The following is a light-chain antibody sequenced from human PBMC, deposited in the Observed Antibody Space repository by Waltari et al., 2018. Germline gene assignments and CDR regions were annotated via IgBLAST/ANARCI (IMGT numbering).Light chain of an antibody. CDR2: KAS. Sequence: DIQMTQSSSTLSASPGDSVTITCRASQTVETWLAWYQQKPGRPPKFLIHKASTLETGVPSRFRGSGSGTEFTLTINGLQVDDFATYYCQQYNFDPWTFGQGTRVEIK. CDR3: QQYNFDPWT. V-gene: IGKV1-5*03. J-gene: IGKJ1*01. CDR1: QTVETW.